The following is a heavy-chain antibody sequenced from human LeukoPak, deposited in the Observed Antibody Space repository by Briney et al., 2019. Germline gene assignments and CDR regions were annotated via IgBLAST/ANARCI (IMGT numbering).Heavy chain of an antibody. CDR2: IIPIFGTA. Sequence: SVTVSCTASGGTFSIYAISWVRQAPGQGLEWMGGIIPIFGTANYAQKFQGRVTITADESTSTAYMELSSLRSEDTAVYYCATLFRTYYYDSSGYYFHWGQGTLVTVSS. V-gene: IGHV1-69*01. CDR1: GGTFSIYA. D-gene: IGHD3-22*01. CDR3: ATLFRTYYYDSSGYYFH. J-gene: IGHJ4*02.